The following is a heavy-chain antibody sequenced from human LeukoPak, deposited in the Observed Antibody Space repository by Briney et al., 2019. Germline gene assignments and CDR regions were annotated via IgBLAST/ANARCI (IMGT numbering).Heavy chain of an antibody. J-gene: IGHJ4*02. Sequence: ASVKVSCKASGYTFTGYYMHWVRQAPGQGREWMGWINPNSGGTKSAQKFQGRVTMTRDTSISTAYMELSRLRSDDTAVYYCARDPYDSSSYYYSYFDYWGQGTLVTVSS. V-gene: IGHV1-2*02. CDR3: ARDPYDSSSYYYSYFDY. CDR1: GYTFTGYY. D-gene: IGHD3-22*01. CDR2: INPNSGGT.